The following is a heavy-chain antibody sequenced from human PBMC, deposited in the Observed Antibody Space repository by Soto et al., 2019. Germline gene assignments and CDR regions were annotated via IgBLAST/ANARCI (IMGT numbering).Heavy chain of an antibody. CDR1: GFTFSSYA. CDR3: AKGVRFGYYDSSGYAFDI. V-gene: IGHV3-23*01. J-gene: IGHJ3*02. Sequence: GGSLRLSCAASGFTFSSYAMSWVRQAPGKGLEWVSAISGSGGSTYYADSVKGRFTISRDNSKNTLYLQMNSLRAEDTAVYYCAKGVRFGYYDSSGYAFDIWSQGTMVTVSS. D-gene: IGHD3-22*01. CDR2: ISGSGGST.